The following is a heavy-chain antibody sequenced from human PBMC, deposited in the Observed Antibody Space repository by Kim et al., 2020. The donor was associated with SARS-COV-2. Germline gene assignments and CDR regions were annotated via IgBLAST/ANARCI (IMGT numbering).Heavy chain of an antibody. V-gene: IGHV6-1*01. Sequence: RSKWYNEYAETVKSRITINPDISKNQFSLQLNSVTPEDTAVYYCTRGIAVWGQGTLVTVSS. CDR2: RSKWYN. D-gene: IGHD6-19*01. J-gene: IGHJ4*02. CDR3: TRGIAV.